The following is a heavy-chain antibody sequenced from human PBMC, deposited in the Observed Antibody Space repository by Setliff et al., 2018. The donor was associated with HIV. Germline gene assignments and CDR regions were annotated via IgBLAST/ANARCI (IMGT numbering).Heavy chain of an antibody. V-gene: IGHV4-4*02. D-gene: IGHD3-10*01. CDR2: IFHSGNT. CDR1: GGSITSSNW. J-gene: IGHJ4*02. CDR3: ARGGGITWKSYSFDY. Sequence: KPSETLSLTCAVSGGSITSSNWWSWVRQSPGKGLEWIGEIFHSGNTNYNPSLKSRVTMSVDTSKKQFSLKLTSVTAADTGVYYCARGGGITWKSYSFDYWGQGTLVTVSS.